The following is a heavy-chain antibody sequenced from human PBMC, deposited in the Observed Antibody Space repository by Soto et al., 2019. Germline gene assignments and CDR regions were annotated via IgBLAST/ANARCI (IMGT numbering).Heavy chain of an antibody. Sequence: EVNLVESGGGMVQPDGSLRLSCVGSGFTFSDYWMNWVRQAPGRGLELVANVKKDESIKNYMDSVKGRFTISRDNAHNIVYLQMTNSRIEDTALYYCGKEGPVEGTGGFENWGQGIQVTVS. V-gene: IGHV3-7*04. CDR1: GFTFSDYW. D-gene: IGHD2-8*02. J-gene: IGHJ4*02. CDR3: GKEGPVEGTGGFEN. CDR2: VKKDESIK.